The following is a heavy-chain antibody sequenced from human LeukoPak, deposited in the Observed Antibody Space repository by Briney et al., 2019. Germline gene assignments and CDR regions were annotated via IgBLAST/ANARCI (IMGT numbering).Heavy chain of an antibody. CDR2: IYPGDSDT. J-gene: IGHJ4*02. D-gene: IGHD6-19*01. CDR3: ARHMMSVAGKDGFDY. CDR1: GYSFTSYW. Sequence: GESLKISCMGSGYSFTSYWIGWVRQMPGKGLEWMGIIYPGDSDTRYSPSFQGQVTISADKSISTAYLQWSSLKASDTAMYYCARHMMSVAGKDGFDYWGQGTLVTVSS. V-gene: IGHV5-51*01.